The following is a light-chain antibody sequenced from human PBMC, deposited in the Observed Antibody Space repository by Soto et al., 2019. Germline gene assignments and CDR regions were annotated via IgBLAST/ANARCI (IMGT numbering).Light chain of an antibody. Sequence: DIQMTQSPSSLSASVGDRVTISCRASQGITSYLAWYQLKPGKAPKLLIHAASVLQSEVPSRFSGSGSGTDFTLTISNLQPEDVATYYCQKYDTAPYTFGQGTKLEIK. CDR3: QKYDTAPYT. CDR1: QGITSY. J-gene: IGKJ2*01. V-gene: IGKV1-27*01. CDR2: AAS.